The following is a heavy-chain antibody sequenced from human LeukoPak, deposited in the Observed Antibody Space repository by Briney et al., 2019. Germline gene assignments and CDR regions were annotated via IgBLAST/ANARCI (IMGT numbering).Heavy chain of an antibody. CDR3: ASRDYGDYGFDY. CDR2: IYTSGST. V-gene: IGHV4-61*02. D-gene: IGHD4-17*01. J-gene: IGHJ4*02. Sequence: SETLSLTCTVSGGSISNGSYCWSWIRQPAGKGLEWIGRIYTSGSTNYNPSLKSRVTISVDTSKNQFSLKLSSVTAADTAVYYCASRDYGDYGFDYWGQGTLVTVSS. CDR1: GGSISNGSYC.